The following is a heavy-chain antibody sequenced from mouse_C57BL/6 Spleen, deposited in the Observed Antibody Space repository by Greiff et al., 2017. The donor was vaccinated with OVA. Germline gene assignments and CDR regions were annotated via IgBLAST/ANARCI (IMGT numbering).Heavy chain of an antibody. CDR1: GYTFTSYW. CDR2: IDPSDSET. Sequence: QVHVKQPGAELVRPGSSVKLSCKASGYTFTSYWMHWVKQRPIQGLEWIGNIDPSDSETHYNQKFKDKATLTVDKSSSTAYMQLSSLTSEDSAVYYCARYYYGSRYFDVWGTGTTVTVSS. J-gene: IGHJ1*03. V-gene: IGHV1-52*01. CDR3: ARYYYGSRYFDV. D-gene: IGHD1-1*01.